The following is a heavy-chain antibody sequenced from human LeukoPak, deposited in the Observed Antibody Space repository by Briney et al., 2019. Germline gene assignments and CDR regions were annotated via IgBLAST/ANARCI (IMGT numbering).Heavy chain of an antibody. V-gene: IGHV3-23*01. Sequence: PGGSLRLSCAASGFTFSSYAMSWVRRAPGKGLEWVSAISGSGGSTYYADSVKGRFTISRDNSKNTLYLQMNSLRAEDTAVYYCAKGSGIAVAGNFDYWGQGTLVTVSS. CDR3: AKGSGIAVAGNFDY. J-gene: IGHJ4*02. CDR2: ISGSGGST. CDR1: GFTFSSYA. D-gene: IGHD6-19*01.